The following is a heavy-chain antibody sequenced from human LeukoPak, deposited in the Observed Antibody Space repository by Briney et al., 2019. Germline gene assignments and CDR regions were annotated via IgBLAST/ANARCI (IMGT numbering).Heavy chain of an antibody. CDR2: ISYDGSNE. Sequence: PGGSLRLSCAASGLTFGCCAMTWVRQAPGKGLEWVAVISYDGSNEYYADSVKGRFTISRDNSKNTLSLQMNTLRPEDTAVYYCARPIDNGSGSYYFDYWGQGTLVTVSS. CDR1: GLTFGCCA. V-gene: IGHV3-30*03. D-gene: IGHD3-10*01. CDR3: ARPIDNGSGSYYFDY. J-gene: IGHJ4*02.